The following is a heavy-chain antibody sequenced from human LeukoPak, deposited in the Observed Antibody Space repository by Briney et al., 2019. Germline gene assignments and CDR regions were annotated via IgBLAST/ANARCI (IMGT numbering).Heavy chain of an antibody. CDR2: ISGSGGST. CDR1: VFTFSSYV. V-gene: IGHV3-23*01. D-gene: IGHD6-19*01. CDR3: AKWTGHSGWGDY. Sequence: GGSLRLSCAASVFTFSSYVMSWVRPAPGKGVEWVSAISGSGGSTYYADSVKGRFTISRDNSKNTLYLQMNSLRAEDTAVYYCAKWTGHSGWGDYWGQGTLVTVSS. J-gene: IGHJ4*02.